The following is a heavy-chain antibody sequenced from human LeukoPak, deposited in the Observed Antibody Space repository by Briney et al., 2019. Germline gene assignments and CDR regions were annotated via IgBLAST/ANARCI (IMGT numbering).Heavy chain of an antibody. CDR3: ASGSSGSLDY. D-gene: IGHD6-19*01. J-gene: IGHJ4*02. CDR1: GGSFSGYY. Sequence: SETLSLTCAVYGGSFSGYYWSWIRQPPGKGLEWIGEINHSGSTDYNPSLKSRVTISVDTSKDQFSLKLSSVTAADTAVYYCASGSSGSLDYWGQGTLVTVSS. V-gene: IGHV4-34*01. CDR2: INHSGST.